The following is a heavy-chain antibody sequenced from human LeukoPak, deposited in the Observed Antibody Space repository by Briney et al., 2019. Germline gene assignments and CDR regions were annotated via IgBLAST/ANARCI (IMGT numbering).Heavy chain of an antibody. CDR2: IIPIFGTA. Sequence: SVKVSCKASGGTFSSYAISWVRQAPGQGLEGMGGIIPIFGTANYAQKFQGRVTITADESTSTAYMELSSLRSEDTAVYYCASIVGATYHYSDYWGQGTPVTVSS. CDR1: GGTFSSYA. D-gene: IGHD1-26*01. J-gene: IGHJ4*02. V-gene: IGHV1-69*13. CDR3: ASIVGATYHYSDY.